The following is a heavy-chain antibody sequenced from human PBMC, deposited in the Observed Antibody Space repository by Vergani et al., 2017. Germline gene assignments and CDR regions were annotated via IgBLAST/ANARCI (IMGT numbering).Heavy chain of an antibody. CDR3: ARDLELGYGDPDAFDI. CDR1: GGTFSSYA. J-gene: IGHJ3*02. Sequence: QVQLVQSGAEVKKPGSSVKVSCKASGGTFSSYAISWVRQAPGQGLEWMGGIIPIFGTANYAQKFQGRVTITADESTSTAYMELSSLRSEDTAVYYCARDLELGYGDPDAFDIWGQGTMVTVSS. V-gene: IGHV1-69*12. CDR2: IIPIFGTA. D-gene: IGHD4-17*01.